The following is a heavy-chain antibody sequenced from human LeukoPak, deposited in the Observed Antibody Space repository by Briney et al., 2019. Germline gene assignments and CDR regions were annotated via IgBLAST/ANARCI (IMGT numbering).Heavy chain of an antibody. D-gene: IGHD5-18*01. V-gene: IGHV4-59*01. CDR2: IYYSGST. Sequence: PSETLSLTCAVYGGTFSGYYWSWIRQPPGKGLEWIGYIYYSGSTNYNPSLKSQVTISVDTSKNQFSLNLSSVTAADTAVYYCARGYSYGHSYYYYGMDVWGQGTTVTVSS. CDR3: ARGYSYGHSYYYYGMDV. CDR1: GGTFSGYY. J-gene: IGHJ6*02.